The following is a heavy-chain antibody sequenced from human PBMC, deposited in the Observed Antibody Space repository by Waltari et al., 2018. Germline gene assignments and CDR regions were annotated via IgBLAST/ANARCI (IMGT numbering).Heavy chain of an antibody. CDR2: INPGCGST. D-gene: IGHD6-19*01. J-gene: IGHJ6*02. CDR3: ARYSSGWNYYYYGMDV. Sequence: QVQLVQSGAEVKKPGASVKVSCKASGYTFTSYYKHWVRQAPGQGLEWMGIINPGCGSTSYAQKSQCVVTRTRDTSTSTVYMELSSLRSEDTAVYYCARYSSGWNYYYYGMDVWGQGTTVTVSS. V-gene: IGHV1-46*01. CDR1: GYTFTSYY.